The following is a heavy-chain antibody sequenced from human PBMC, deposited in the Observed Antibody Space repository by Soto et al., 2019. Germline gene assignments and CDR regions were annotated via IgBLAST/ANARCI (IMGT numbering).Heavy chain of an antibody. D-gene: IGHD3-22*01. V-gene: IGHV4-30-4*01. Sequence: QVQLQESGPGLVKPSQTLSLTCSVSGGSINNNDYYWSWIRQTPGKGLEWIGYVYYSGSSDYIPSLKSRLSMSIDKSKNQFHLKLNSVTAADTATYYCARMSYFYDKWYFDLWGRGTLVTVSS. CDR2: VYYSGSS. J-gene: IGHJ2*01. CDR3: ARMSYFYDKWYFDL. CDR1: GGSINNNDYY.